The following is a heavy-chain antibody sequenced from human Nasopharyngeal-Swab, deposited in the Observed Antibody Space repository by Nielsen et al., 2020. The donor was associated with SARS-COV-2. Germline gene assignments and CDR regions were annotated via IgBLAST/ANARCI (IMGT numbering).Heavy chain of an antibody. Sequence: GGSLRLSCAASGFTFSSYSMNWVRQAPGKGLEWVSYISSSSITIYYADSVKGRFTISRDNAKNSLYLQMNSLRAEDTAVYYCAREGNTSAGDYYYGMDVWGQGTTVTVSS. CDR2: ISSSSITI. V-gene: IGHV3-48*04. CDR1: GFTFSSYS. CDR3: AREGNTSAGDYYYGMDV. D-gene: IGHD2-2*01. J-gene: IGHJ6*02.